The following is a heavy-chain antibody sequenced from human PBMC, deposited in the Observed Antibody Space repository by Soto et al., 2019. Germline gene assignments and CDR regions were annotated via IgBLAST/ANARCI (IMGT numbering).Heavy chain of an antibody. Sequence: SDTLSLTCTVSGGPISSSSYYWGWIRQPPGKVLEWIGSIYYSGSTYYNPSLKSRVTISVDTSKNQFSLKLSSVTAADTAVYYCARQGYYDSSGYYYPYYYGMDVWGQGTTVTVSS. CDR1: GGPISSSSYY. CDR3: ARQGYYDSSGYYYPYYYGMDV. V-gene: IGHV4-39*01. CDR2: IYYSGST. J-gene: IGHJ6*02. D-gene: IGHD3-22*01.